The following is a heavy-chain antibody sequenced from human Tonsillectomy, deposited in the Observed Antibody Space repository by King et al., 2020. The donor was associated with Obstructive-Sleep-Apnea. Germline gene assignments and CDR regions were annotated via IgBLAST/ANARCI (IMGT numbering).Heavy chain of an antibody. V-gene: IGHV3-23*04. D-gene: IGHD1-26*01. J-gene: IGHJ4*02. CDR2: ISGSGGSQ. Sequence: QLVQSGGGLVQPGGSLRLSCAAPGFTFSSYAMSWVRQAPGKGLEWASAISGSGGSQYYADSVKGRFTISRNNSKNTLYLQMNSLRAEDTAVYYCALLVGGSYYPPRYWGQGTLVTVSS. CDR3: ALLVGGSYYPPRY. CDR1: GFTFSSYA.